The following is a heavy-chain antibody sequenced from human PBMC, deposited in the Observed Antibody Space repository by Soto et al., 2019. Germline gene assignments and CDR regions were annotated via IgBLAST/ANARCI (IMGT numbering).Heavy chain of an antibody. CDR1: GYSLRDYS. V-gene: IGHV3-48*02. Sequence: PWGSLSLSCAVFGYSLRDYSMNWIRQAPGKGLEWISYSGTSRKYIFYSDSVRGRFTISRDDARNSVYLQLNSLRDEDTAVYYCVRDRDWAFDIWGQGTMVTVSS. CDR2: SGTSRKYI. D-gene: IGHD3-9*01. J-gene: IGHJ3*02. CDR3: VRDRDWAFDI.